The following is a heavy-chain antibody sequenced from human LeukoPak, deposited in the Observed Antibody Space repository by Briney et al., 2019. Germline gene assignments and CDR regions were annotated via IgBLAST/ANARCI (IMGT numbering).Heavy chain of an antibody. J-gene: IGHJ6*04. CDR3: ARCMSELDYGDYAYYYHMDV. D-gene: IGHD4-17*01. CDR1: GDSLTSGSRY. CDR2: FYSSTRT. V-gene: IGHV4-61*09. Sequence: KASQTLSLTCTVSGDSLTSGSRYWSWIRQPAGKGLEWIGHFYSSTRTTYNPSLENRVTISGDTAKNQFSLKLDSVTAADTAVYFCARCMSELDYGDYAYYYHMDVWGKGTTVTVSS.